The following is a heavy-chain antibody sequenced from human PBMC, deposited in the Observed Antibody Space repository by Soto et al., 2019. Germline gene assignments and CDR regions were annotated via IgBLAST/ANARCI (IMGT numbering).Heavy chain of an antibody. CDR1: GDTFTDYY. D-gene: IGHD2-21*02. CDR2: VNPSGGHT. CDR3: ASGGHVVVVTAALDY. J-gene: IGHJ4*02. V-gene: IGHV1-46*01. Sequence: QVQLMQSGAEVKKPGASVKVSCKASGDTFTDYYIHWVRQAPGQGLEWMGTVNPSGGHTTYAQHFLGSVTMTRDTSTSTLYMALTSLTSDDAAVYYCASGGHVVVVTAALDYWGQGTLVTVSS.